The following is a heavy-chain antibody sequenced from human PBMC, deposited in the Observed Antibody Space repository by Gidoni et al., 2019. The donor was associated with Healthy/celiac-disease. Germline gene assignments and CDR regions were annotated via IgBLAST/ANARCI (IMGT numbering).Heavy chain of an antibody. CDR2: ISGSGGST. D-gene: IGHD5-18*01. Sequence: EVQLVESGGGLVQPGGSLRLSFAASGFTFSSYAMSWVRQAPGKGLEWVSAISGSGGSTYYADAVKGRFTISRDNAKNTLYLQRNSLRAEDKAVYYCAKDAPGYSYSPSDYWGQGTLVTVSS. V-gene: IGHV3-23*04. CDR1: GFTFSSYA. CDR3: AKDAPGYSYSPSDY. J-gene: IGHJ4*02.